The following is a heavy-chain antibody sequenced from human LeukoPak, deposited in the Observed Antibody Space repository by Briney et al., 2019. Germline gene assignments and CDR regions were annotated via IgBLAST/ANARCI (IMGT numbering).Heavy chain of an antibody. CDR2: ISSSSSTI. CDR3: ARDRRYDFWSGYYIDY. J-gene: IGHJ4*02. D-gene: IGHD3-3*01. Sequence: GGSLRLSCAASGFTFSSYSMNWVRQAPGKGLEWVSYISSSSSTIYYADSVKGRFTISRDNAKNSLYLQMNSLRAEDTAVYYCARDRRYDFWSGYYIDYWGQGTLVTVSS. V-gene: IGHV3-48*01. CDR1: GFTFSSYS.